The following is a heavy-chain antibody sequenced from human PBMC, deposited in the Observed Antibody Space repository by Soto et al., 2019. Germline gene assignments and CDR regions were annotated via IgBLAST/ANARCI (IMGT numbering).Heavy chain of an antibody. D-gene: IGHD6-19*01. J-gene: IGHJ2*01. CDR2: ISGSGGST. CDR1: GFTFSSYA. Sequence: EVQLLESGGGLVQPGGSLRLSCAASGFTFSSYAMSWVRQAPGKGLEWVSAISGSGGSTYYADSAKGRFTISRDNSKNTLYLQMNSLRAEDTAVCYCAKDRGIAVAPYWYFDLWGRGTLVTVSS. CDR3: AKDRGIAVAPYWYFDL. V-gene: IGHV3-23*01.